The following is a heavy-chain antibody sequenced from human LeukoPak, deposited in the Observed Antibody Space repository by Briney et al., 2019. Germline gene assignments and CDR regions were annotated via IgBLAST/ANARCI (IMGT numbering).Heavy chain of an antibody. D-gene: IGHD6-13*01. CDR1: GGSISSYY. Sequence: SETLSLTCTVSGGSISSYYWSWIRQPPGKGLEWIGEINHSGSTNYNPSLKSRVTISVDTSKNQFSLKLSSVTAADTAVYYCARGSPKGSSWYPPFDYWGQGTLVTVSS. J-gene: IGHJ4*02. CDR2: INHSGST. CDR3: ARGSPKGSSWYPPFDY. V-gene: IGHV4-34*01.